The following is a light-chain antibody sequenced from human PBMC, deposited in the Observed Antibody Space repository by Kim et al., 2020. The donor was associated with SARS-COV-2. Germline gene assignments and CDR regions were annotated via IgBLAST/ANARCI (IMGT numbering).Light chain of an antibody. Sequence: SVSPGQTGNITFSVDKLGDEVVCLYQQKAGQAPVLVIYQDKKRPSGIPERFSGSNSGNTATLTISGTQDTDEADYYCQAWDSGIVFGGGTQLTVL. V-gene: IGLV3-1*01. J-gene: IGLJ2*01. CDR1: KLGDEV. CDR3: QAWDSGIV. CDR2: QDK.